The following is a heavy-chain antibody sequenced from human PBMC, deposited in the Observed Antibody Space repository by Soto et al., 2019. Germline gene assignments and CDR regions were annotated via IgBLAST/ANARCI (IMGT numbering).Heavy chain of an antibody. D-gene: IGHD3-22*01. J-gene: IGHJ3*01. CDR1: GFTFSSYA. Sequence: GGSLGLSCAASGFTFSSYAMHWVRQAPGKGLEYVSAISSNGGSTYHANSVKGRFTISRDNSKNSLYLQMNSLRAEDTAVYYCARDQLYYNDISGRPLNAFDVWGQGTMVTVSS. CDR2: ISSNGGST. V-gene: IGHV3-64*04. CDR3: ARDQLYYNDISGRPLNAFDV.